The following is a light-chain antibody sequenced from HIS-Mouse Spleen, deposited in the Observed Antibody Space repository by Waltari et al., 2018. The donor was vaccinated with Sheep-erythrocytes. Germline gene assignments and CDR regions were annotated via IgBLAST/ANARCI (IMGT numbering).Light chain of an antibody. V-gene: IGLV2-23*03. CDR2: EGS. CDR3: CSYAGSSTFVV. J-gene: IGLJ2*01. Sequence: QSALTQPASVSGSPGQSITISCTGTSSDVGGYNLVSWYQQHPGKPPKLMIYEGSKRPSGVSNRFSGSKSGNTASLTISGLQAEDEADYYCCSYAGSSTFVVFGGGTKLTVL. CDR1: SSDVGGYNL.